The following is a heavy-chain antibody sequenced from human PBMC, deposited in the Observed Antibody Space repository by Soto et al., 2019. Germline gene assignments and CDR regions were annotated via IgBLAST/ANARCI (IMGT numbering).Heavy chain of an antibody. CDR3: ARHFSVDYFDY. J-gene: IGHJ4*02. V-gene: IGHV5-51*01. CDR2: IYPGDSDT. CDR1: GYSFSSYW. Sequence: PGESLKISCQGSGYSFSSYWIAWVRQKPGKGLEWMGIIYPGDSDTRYSLSFRGQVTISVDKAVSTAYLQWSSLKASDTAIYYCARHFSVDYFDYWGQGALVTVSS.